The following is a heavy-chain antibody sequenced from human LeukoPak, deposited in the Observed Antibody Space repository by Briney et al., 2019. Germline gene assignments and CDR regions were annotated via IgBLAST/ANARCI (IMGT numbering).Heavy chain of an antibody. CDR3: AKDPLRNSSRYFDY. V-gene: IGHV3-9*03. J-gene: IGHJ4*02. D-gene: IGHD3-22*01. CDR1: GFSFDDYA. CDR2: ISWNSGSI. Sequence: GGSLRLSCAASGFSFDDYAMHWVRLAPGKGLEWVSGISWNSGSIGYADSVKGRFTISGDNAKNSLYLQMNSLRAEDMALYYCAKDPLRNSSRYFDYWGQGTLVTVSS.